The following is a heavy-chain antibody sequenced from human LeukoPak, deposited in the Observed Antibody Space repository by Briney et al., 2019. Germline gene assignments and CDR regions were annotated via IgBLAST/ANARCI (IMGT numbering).Heavy chain of an antibody. V-gene: IGHV1-8*02. D-gene: IGHD4-17*01. CDR3: AREYGDYVYFQH. Sequence: ASVKVSCKASGYTFTSYDINWVRQATGQGLEWMGWMNPNSGYTGYAQKFQGRVTMTRDMSTSTVYMELSSLRSEDTAVYYCAREYGDYVYFQHWGQGTLVTVSS. CDR2: MNPNSGYT. CDR1: GYTFTSYD. J-gene: IGHJ1*01.